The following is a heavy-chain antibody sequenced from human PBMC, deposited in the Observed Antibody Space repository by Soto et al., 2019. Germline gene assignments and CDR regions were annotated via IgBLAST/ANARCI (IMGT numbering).Heavy chain of an antibody. Sequence: ASVKVSFKTSGYTFTDYYIHWVRQAPGQGLEWMGWINPHSGDTKYAQRFQARVTMTRDTSISTAYMELRRLRSDDRAVYYCARDTSTSWSWFDPWGQGTLVTVSS. J-gene: IGHJ5*02. CDR2: INPHSGDT. D-gene: IGHD6-13*01. CDR1: GYTFTDYY. V-gene: IGHV1-2*02. CDR3: ARDTSTSWSWFDP.